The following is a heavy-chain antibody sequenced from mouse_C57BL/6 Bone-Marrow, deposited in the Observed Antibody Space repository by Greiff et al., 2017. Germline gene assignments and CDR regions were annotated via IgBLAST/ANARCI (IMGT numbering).Heavy chain of an antibody. V-gene: IGHV5-6-4*01. J-gene: IGHJ2*01. CDR2: ISSGGSYT. Sequence: EVQVVESGGGLVKPGGSLKLSCAASGFTFSSYTMSWVRQTPEKRLEWVATISSGGSYTYYPDSVKGRFTISRDNAKNTLYLQMSSLKSEDTAMYYCADFLDYWGQGTTLTVSS. CDR1: GFTFSSYT. CDR3: ADFLDY.